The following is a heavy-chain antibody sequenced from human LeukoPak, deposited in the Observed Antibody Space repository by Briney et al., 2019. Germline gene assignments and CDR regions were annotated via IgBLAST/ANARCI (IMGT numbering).Heavy chain of an antibody. CDR1: GFTVSSNY. CDR2: IYDGGNT. D-gene: IGHD3-22*01. CDR3: ARGGYDMFL. Sequence: PGGSLRLSCGASGFTVSSNYMGWVRQAPAKGLEWVSGIYDGGNTYYGDSVKGRFIISRDNSKNTLHLQMSSLRVEDTAVYYCARGGYDMFLWGQGTTVTVSS. J-gene: IGHJ6*02. V-gene: IGHV3-66*01.